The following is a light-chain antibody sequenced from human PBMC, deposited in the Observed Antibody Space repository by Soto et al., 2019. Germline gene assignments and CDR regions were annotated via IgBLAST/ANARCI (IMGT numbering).Light chain of an antibody. V-gene: IGKV1-39*01. CDR1: QTISTY. J-gene: IGKJ1*01. CDR3: QQSYQTPWT. Sequence: IQMTQSPSSLSASVGDRITMTCRASQTISTYLNWYQQKPGKAPKLLISTSSTLQSGVPSRFSGSGSGTEFTLSIRGLQPDDVAHYFFQQSYQTPWTFGLGTKVQI. CDR2: TSS.